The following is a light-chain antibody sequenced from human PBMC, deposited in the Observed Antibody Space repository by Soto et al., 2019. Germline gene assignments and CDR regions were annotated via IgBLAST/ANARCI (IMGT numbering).Light chain of an antibody. CDR2: EGS. V-gene: IGLV2-23*03. Sequence: QSVLTQPASVSGSPGQSITISCTRTSSDVGSYNLVSWYQQHPGKAPKLMIYEGSKRPSGVSNRFSGSQSGNTASLTISGLQAEDEAHYYCCSYAISSTFFGGGTKLTVL. J-gene: IGLJ2*01. CDR1: SSDVGSYNL. CDR3: CSYAISSTF.